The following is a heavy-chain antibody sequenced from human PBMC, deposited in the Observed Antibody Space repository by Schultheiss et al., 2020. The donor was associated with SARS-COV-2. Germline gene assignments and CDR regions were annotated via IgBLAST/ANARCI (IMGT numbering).Heavy chain of an antibody. V-gene: IGHV4-59*01. CDR2: IYYSGST. Sequence: SQTLSLTCTVSGGSISSYYWSWIRQPPGKGLEWIGYIYYSGSTNYNPSLKSRVTISVDTSKNQFSLKLSSVIAADTAVYYCARDGNYDFWSGYYQYYMDVWGKGTTVTVSS. J-gene: IGHJ6*03. CDR3: ARDGNYDFWSGYYQYYMDV. CDR1: GGSISSYY. D-gene: IGHD3-3*01.